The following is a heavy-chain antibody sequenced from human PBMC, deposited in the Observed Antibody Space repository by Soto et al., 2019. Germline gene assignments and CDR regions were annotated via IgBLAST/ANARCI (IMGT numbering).Heavy chain of an antibody. J-gene: IGHJ5*02. Sequence: GESLKISCKGSGYSFTSYWISWVRQMPGKGLEWMGRIDPSDSYTNYSPSFQGHVTISADKSISTAYLQWSSLKASDTAMYYCARHVNLRQKLVCWFDPWGQGTLVTVSS. CDR1: GYSFTSYW. CDR3: ARHVNLRQKLVCWFDP. V-gene: IGHV5-10-1*01. CDR2: IDPSDSYT. D-gene: IGHD6-13*01.